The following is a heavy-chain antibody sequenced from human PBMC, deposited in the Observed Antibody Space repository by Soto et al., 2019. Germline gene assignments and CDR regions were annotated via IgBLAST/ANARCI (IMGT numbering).Heavy chain of an antibody. CDR1: GITFRRTA. J-gene: IGHJ6*02. Sequence: SVKVSCKASGITFRRTAVQWMRQARGQRLEWIGRIVVGTGSTTYAQIVQERIAITRDMSTNTAYMELSGLRPEDTAVYYCAKDLYSSISYPASRPDGMDVWGQGTTVTVSS. CDR2: IVVGTGST. CDR3: AKDLYSSISYPASRPDGMDV. V-gene: IGHV1-58*01. D-gene: IGHD6-13*01.